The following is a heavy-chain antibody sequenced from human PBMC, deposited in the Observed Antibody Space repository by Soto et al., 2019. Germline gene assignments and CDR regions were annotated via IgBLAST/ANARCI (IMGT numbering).Heavy chain of an antibody. CDR3: AKDRYYDSSGYYSEGGFDY. Sequence: GGSLRLSCAASGFTFSSYAMSWVRQAPGKGLEWVSAISGSGGSTYYADSVKGRFTISRDNSKNTLYLQMNSLRAEDTAVYYCAKDRYYDSSGYYSEGGFDYWGQGTLVTVSS. CDR1: GFTFSSYA. V-gene: IGHV3-23*01. CDR2: ISGSGGST. D-gene: IGHD3-22*01. J-gene: IGHJ4*02.